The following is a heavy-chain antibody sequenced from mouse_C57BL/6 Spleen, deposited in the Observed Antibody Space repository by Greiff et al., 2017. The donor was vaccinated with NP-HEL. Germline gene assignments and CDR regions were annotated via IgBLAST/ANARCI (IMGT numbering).Heavy chain of an antibody. Sequence: QVQLQQPGAELVKPGASVKLSCKASGYTFTSYWMHWVKQRPGQGLEWIGMIHPNSGSTNYNEKFKSKATLTVDKSSSTAYMQLSSLTSEDSAVYYCARPPRGWYFDVWGTGTTVTVSS. CDR3: ARPPRGWYFDV. D-gene: IGHD3-3*01. V-gene: IGHV1-64*01. CDR1: GYTFTSYW. J-gene: IGHJ1*03. CDR2: IHPNSGST.